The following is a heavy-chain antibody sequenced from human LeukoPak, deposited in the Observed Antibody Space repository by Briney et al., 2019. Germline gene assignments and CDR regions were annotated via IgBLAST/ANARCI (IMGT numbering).Heavy chain of an antibody. J-gene: IGHJ4*02. V-gene: IGHV1-69*13. CDR2: IIPIFGTA. Sequence: ASVKVSCKASGGTFTSYPVRWVRQAPGRWLELMGGIIPIFGTANYAQKFQGRVTITADESTSTAYMELSSLRSEDTAVYYCAGGHYYDSSGYYNFDYWGQGTLVTVSS. CDR1: GGTFTSYP. D-gene: IGHD3-22*01. CDR3: AGGHYYDSSGYYNFDY.